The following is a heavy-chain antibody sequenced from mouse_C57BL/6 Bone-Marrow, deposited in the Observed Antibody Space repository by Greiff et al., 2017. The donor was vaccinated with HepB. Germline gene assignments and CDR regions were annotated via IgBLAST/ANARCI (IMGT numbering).Heavy chain of an antibody. J-gene: IGHJ4*01. CDR3: AKRGGIYYGNYEAMDY. CDR2: IWRGGST. CDR1: GFSLTSYG. V-gene: IGHV2-5*01. D-gene: IGHD2-1*01. Sequence: VQLVESGPGLVQPSQSLSITCTVSGFSLTSYGVHWVRQSPGKGLEWLGVIWRGGSTDYNAAFMSRLSITKDNSKSQVFFKMNSLQADDTAIYYCAKRGGIYYGNYEAMDYWGQGTSVTVSS.